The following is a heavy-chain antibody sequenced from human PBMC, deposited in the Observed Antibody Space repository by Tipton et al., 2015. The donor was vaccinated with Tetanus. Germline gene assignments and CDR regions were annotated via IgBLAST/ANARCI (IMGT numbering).Heavy chain of an antibody. CDR1: GGSVRSGSYS. CDR3: ARESITIFGVVSIDY. Sequence: TLSLTCTVSGGSVRSGSYSWNWIRQPPGKGLEWIGEIYHSGTTNYNPSLKSRVTMSVDNSKNHFSLKLNSVTAADTAVYYCARESITIFGVVSIDYWGQGTLVTVSS. CDR2: IYHSGTT. V-gene: IGHV4-61*03. D-gene: IGHD3-3*01. J-gene: IGHJ4*02.